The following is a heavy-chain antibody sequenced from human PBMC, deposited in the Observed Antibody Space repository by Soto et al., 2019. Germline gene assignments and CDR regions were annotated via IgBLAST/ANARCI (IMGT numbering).Heavy chain of an antibody. V-gene: IGHV4-61*01. D-gene: IGHD5-12*01. CDR3: AREDIVATSRYYFDY. CDR2: IYYSGST. CDR1: GGSVSSGSYY. Sequence: QVQLQESGPGLVKPSETLSLTCTVSGGSVSSGSYYWSWIRQPPGKGLEWIGYIYYSGSTNYNPSPKSRATRSVDPSKNQFSLKLSSVHAADTAVYYCAREDIVATSRYYFDYWGQGTLVPVSS. J-gene: IGHJ4*02.